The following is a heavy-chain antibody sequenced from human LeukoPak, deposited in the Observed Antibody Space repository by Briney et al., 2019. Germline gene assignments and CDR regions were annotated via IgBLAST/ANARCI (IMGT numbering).Heavy chain of an antibody. CDR1: GFTFSDYY. CDR2: ISGTGRTI. V-gene: IGHV3-11*04. Sequence: PGGSLRLSYAASGFTFSDYYMSWIRQVPGKGLEWVSYISGTGRTIYYADSVKGRFTISRDNAKNSLYLQMNSLRAEDTAVYYCARDRGTTMVRGVISSYGMDVWGQGTTVTVSS. CDR3: ARDRGTTMVRGVISSYGMDV. J-gene: IGHJ6*02. D-gene: IGHD3-10*01.